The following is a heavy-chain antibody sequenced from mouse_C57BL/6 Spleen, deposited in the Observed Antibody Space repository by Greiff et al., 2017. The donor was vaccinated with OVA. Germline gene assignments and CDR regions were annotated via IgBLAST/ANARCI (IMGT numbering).Heavy chain of an antibody. Sequence: EVQGVESGGGLVQPKGSLKLSCAASGFTFNTYAMHWVRQAPGKGLEWVARIRSKSSNYATYYADSVKDRFTISRDDSQSMLYLQMNNLKTEDTAMYYCVRGGSSGYLFAYWGQGTLVTVSA. V-gene: IGHV10-3*01. J-gene: IGHJ3*01. CDR3: VRGGSSGYLFAY. CDR1: GFTFNTYA. CDR2: IRSKSSNYAT. D-gene: IGHD3-2*02.